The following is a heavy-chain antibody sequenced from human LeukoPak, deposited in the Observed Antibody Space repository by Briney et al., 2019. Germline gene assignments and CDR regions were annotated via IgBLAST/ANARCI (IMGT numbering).Heavy chain of an antibody. D-gene: IGHD4-23*01. J-gene: IGHJ4*02. V-gene: IGHV3-23*01. Sequence: GGSLRLSCAASGFSFSSSPMSWVRQAPGKGLEWVLGISSSGGDTPYADSVKGRFTISRDNSKNTLYLQMNSLRAEDTAVYYCAKKNSGLHPFDFWGQGTLVIVSS. CDR2: ISSSGGDT. CDR1: GFSFSSSP. CDR3: AKKNSGLHPFDF.